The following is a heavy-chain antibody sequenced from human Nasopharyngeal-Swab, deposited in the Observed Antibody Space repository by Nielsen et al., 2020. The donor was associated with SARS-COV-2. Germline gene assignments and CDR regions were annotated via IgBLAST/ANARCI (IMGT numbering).Heavy chain of an antibody. Sequence: GESLKISCVDSGFRDYSMNWVRQAPGKGLEWVSSISSSSSDIYYADSVKGRFTISRDNAKNSLYLQMNSLRAEDTAFYYCARGYSKSNIDYWGQGTLVTVSS. D-gene: IGHD2-15*01. V-gene: IGHV3-21*01. CDR2: ISSSSSDI. J-gene: IGHJ4*02. CDR1: GFRDYS. CDR3: ARGYSKSNIDY.